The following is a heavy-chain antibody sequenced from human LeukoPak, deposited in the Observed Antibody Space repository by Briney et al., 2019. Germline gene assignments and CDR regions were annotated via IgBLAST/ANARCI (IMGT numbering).Heavy chain of an antibody. J-gene: IGHJ6*02. CDR3: ARASHRSHDTIYGMDV. Sequence: PSETLSLTCAVYGGSFSGYYWTWIRQPPGKGLEWIGEINHSAMSAYDPSLKSRVTVSLDTSKNQFSLNLNSVTAADTAVYYCARASHRSHDTIYGMDVWGQGTTVIVSS. CDR2: INHSAMS. CDR1: GGSFSGYY. V-gene: IGHV4-34*01. D-gene: IGHD3-9*01.